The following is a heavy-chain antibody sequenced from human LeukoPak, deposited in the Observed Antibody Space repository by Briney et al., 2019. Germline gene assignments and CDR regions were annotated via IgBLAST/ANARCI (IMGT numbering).Heavy chain of an antibody. CDR2: IFPADSDT. CDR1: GFTYTNYW. V-gene: IGHV5-51*01. J-gene: IGHJ4*02. CDR3: TRNARYDFGPHIDY. Sequence: GESLKISCTASGFTYTNYWIGWVRQMPGKGLEWMGIIFPADSDTRYNPSFQGQVTISADKSLNTAYLQWRSLKASDTAIYYCTRNARYDFGPHIDYWGQGTLVTVSS. D-gene: IGHD1-20*01.